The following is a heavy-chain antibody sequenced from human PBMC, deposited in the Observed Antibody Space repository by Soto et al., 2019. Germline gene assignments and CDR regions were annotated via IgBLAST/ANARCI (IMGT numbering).Heavy chain of an antibody. V-gene: IGHV3-48*03. CDR2: ISVSGNII. Sequence: GGSLRLSCAASGFTFSTYEFNWVRQAPGGGLEWISYISVSGNIIKYAESVKGRFTISRDNAENSLHLHMSNLRVDDTALYFCVRDTMRASAAASLDYWGQGTQVTVSS. D-gene: IGHD2-2*01. CDR1: GFTFSTYE. CDR3: VRDTMRASAAASLDY. J-gene: IGHJ4*02.